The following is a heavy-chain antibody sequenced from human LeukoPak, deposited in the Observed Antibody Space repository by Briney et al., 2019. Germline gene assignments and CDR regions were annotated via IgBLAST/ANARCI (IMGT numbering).Heavy chain of an antibody. J-gene: IGHJ4*02. V-gene: IGHV4-39*01. D-gene: IGHD3-22*01. CDR2: INYSGST. Sequence: SETLSLTCTVSGGSIIGSTSYWGWICQPPGKGLDWIGIINYSGSTYYNPSLRSRVTISVDTSKNQFSLKLNSVTASDTAVYYCARGYDYWGQGTLVTVSS. CDR1: GGSIIGSTSY. CDR3: ARGYDY.